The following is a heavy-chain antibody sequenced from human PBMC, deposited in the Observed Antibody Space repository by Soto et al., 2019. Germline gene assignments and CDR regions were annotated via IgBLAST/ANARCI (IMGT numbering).Heavy chain of an antibody. CDR3: ARDGYDGSGSPYPAY. Sequence: SETLSLTCTVSVGSISSGGYYWSWIRQHPGKGLEWIGYIYYSGSTFYNPSLKSRVTISVDTSKNQFSLKLSSVTAADAAIYYCARDGYDGSGSPYPAYWGPGTQVTVSS. V-gene: IGHV4-31*03. CDR1: VGSISSGGYY. CDR2: IYYSGST. J-gene: IGHJ4*02. D-gene: IGHD3-10*01.